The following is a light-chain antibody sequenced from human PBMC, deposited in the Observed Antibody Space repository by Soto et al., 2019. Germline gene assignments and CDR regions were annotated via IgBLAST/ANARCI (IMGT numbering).Light chain of an antibody. Sequence: DIQMTQSPSTLSASVGDRVTITCRASQSISSWLAWYQQKPGKAPKLLIYKASSLESGVPSRFSGSGSGTEFTLTIRSLQPDDFATYYCRQYNSYPWTFGQGTDVEIK. CDR1: QSISSW. J-gene: IGKJ1*01. CDR3: RQYNSYPWT. V-gene: IGKV1-5*03. CDR2: KAS.